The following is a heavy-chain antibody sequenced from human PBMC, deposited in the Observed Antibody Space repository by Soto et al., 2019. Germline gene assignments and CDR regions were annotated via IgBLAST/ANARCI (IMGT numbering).Heavy chain of an antibody. CDR1: GGSISDGYY. V-gene: IGHV4-31*03. J-gene: IGHJ5*02. Sequence: PSETLSLACPVSGGSISDGYYWTWIRQHPGKGLEWIGSISASGSTSYNPSLKSRLTVSVDRSKNQFSLNLRSVTAADTAVYYCARRDRSGFSYWLDTWGQGTLVTVSS. CDR3: ARRDRSGFSYWLDT. CDR2: ISASGST. D-gene: IGHD3-22*01.